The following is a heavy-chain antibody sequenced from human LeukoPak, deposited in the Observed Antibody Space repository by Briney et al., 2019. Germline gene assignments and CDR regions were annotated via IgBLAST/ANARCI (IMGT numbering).Heavy chain of an antibody. J-gene: IGHJ4*02. CDR3: ARGSGLDYDILTGYYTLDY. Sequence: ASVKVTCKASGYTFTSYAMNWVRQAPGQGLEWMGWINTNTGNTAYAQGFTGRFVFSLDTSVSTAYLQISSLKAEDTAVYYCARGSGLDYDILTGYYTLDYWGQGTLVTVSS. D-gene: IGHD3-9*01. V-gene: IGHV7-4-1*02. CDR2: INTNTGNT. CDR1: GYTFTSYA.